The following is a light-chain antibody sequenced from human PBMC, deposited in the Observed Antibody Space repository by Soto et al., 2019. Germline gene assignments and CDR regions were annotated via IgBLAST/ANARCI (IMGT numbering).Light chain of an antibody. Sequence: QTVVTQPASVSGSPGQSITISCTGASSDVGDYSYVSWYQHHPGQAPELLIYEVSNRPSGVSHRFSGSKSGNTASLTISGLQAEDAADYYCCSYTSISTGVLFGGGTKVTVL. J-gene: IGLJ2*01. CDR3: CSYTSISTGVL. CDR1: SSDVGDYSY. CDR2: EVS. V-gene: IGLV2-14*01.